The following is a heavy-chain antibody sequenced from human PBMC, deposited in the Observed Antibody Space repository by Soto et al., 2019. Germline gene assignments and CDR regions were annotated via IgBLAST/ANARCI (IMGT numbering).Heavy chain of an antibody. Sequence: QVQLQESGPGLVKPSQTLSLTCSVSGATINSGGSYWTWVRQLPGKGLEWIGYIVYTGGAFHNPSLKSRVTMSIDTSKNQFSLELSSVTAADTAVYYCVRGWEYVSPSGYYWYLDLWGRGTLVTVSS. CDR1: GATINSGGSY. CDR2: IVYTGGA. J-gene: IGHJ2*01. V-gene: IGHV4-31*03. CDR3: VRGWEYVSPSGYYWYLDL. D-gene: IGHD6-6*01.